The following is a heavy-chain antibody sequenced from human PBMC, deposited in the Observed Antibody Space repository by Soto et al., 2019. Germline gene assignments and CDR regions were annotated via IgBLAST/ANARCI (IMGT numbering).Heavy chain of an antibody. CDR3: ARVVGNDYYDSSGYRTLNWFDP. J-gene: IGHJ5*02. CDR2: IRAYNGNT. D-gene: IGHD3-22*01. CDR1: GYTFTSYG. V-gene: IGHV1-18*01. Sequence: ASVKVSCKASGYTFTSYGISWVRQAPGQGLEWKGWIRAYNGNTNYAQKLQGRVTMTTDTSTSTAYMELRSLRSDDTAVYYCARVVGNDYYDSSGYRTLNWFDPWGQGTLVTVSS.